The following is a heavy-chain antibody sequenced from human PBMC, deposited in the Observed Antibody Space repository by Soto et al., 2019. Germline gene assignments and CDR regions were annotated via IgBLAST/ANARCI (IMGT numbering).Heavy chain of an antibody. Sequence: PGGSLRLSCAASGFTFSNYAMNWVRQGPGKGLEWVSVISATGGSAYYADSVQGRFAISRDNSKNTLYLQMNSLRAEETAIYYCVGEGRGYFDFWGRGTMVTVSS. CDR3: VGEGRGYFDF. CDR2: ISATGGSA. D-gene: IGHD5-12*01. CDR1: GFTFSNYA. V-gene: IGHV3-23*01. J-gene: IGHJ3*01.